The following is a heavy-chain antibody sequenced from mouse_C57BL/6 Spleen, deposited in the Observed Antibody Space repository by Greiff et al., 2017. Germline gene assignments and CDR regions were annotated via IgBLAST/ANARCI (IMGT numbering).Heavy chain of an antibody. D-gene: IGHD1-1*01. CDR1: GYPFTSYW. CDR2: IDPSDSYT. J-gene: IGHJ1*03. V-gene: IGHV1-69*01. Sequence: QVQLQQPGAELVMPGASVKLSCKASGYPFTSYWMHWVKQRPGQGLEWIGEIDPSDSYTHSNQKFKGKSTLPVDKSYSTASMQLSSLTSEDSAVYYCARNPVVVRTCYWYFDVWGTGTTVTVSS. CDR3: ARNPVVVRTCYWYFDV.